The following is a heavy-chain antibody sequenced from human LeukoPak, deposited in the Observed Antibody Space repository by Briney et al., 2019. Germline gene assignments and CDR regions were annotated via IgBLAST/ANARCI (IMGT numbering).Heavy chain of an antibody. J-gene: IGHJ3*02. V-gene: IGHV4-59*01. CDR3: ARGSGYSSGWYSAFDI. CDR1: GGPISSYY. D-gene: IGHD6-19*01. Sequence: SETLSLTCTVSGGPISSYYWSWIRQPPGKGLEWIGYIYYSGSTNYNPSLKSRVTISVDTSKNQFSLKLSSVTAADTAVYYCARGSGYSSGWYSAFDIWGQGTMVTVSS. CDR2: IYYSGST.